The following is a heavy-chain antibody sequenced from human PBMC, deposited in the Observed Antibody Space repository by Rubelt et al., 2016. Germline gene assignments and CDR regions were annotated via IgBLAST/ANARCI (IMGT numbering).Heavy chain of an antibody. CDR3: ARSPYPRTNPGFDY. Sequence: RGKPSETLSLTCTVSGGSISSYYWSWIRQPPGKGLEWIGYIYYSGSTNYNPSLKSRVTISVDTSKNQFSLKLSSVTAADTAVYYCARSPYPRTNPGFDYWGQGTLVTVSP. J-gene: IGHJ4*02. CDR2: IYYSGST. D-gene: IGHD1-7*01. V-gene: IGHV4-59*01. CDR1: GGSISSYY.